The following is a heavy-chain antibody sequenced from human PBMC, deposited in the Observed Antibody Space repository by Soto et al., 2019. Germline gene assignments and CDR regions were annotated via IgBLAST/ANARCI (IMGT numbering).Heavy chain of an antibody. J-gene: IGHJ4*02. CDR3: ARDRGGGSHHDY. Sequence: ASVKVSCKASGGTFSSYTISWVRQAPGQGLEWMGRIIPILGIANYAQKFQGRVTITADKSTSTAYMELSSLRSEDTAVYYCARDRGGGSHHDYWGQGTLVTVSS. D-gene: IGHD2-15*01. CDR2: IIPILGIA. CDR1: GGTFSSYT. V-gene: IGHV1-69*04.